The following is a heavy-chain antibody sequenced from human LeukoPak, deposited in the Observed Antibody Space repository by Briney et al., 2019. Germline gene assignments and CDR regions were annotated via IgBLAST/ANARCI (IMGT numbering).Heavy chain of an antibody. CDR3: ARTHAYYDFWSGYHTPEDY. CDR1: GGTFSSYT. Sequence: SVKVSCKASGGTFSSYTISWVRQAPEQGLEWMGRIIPILGIANYAQKFQGRVTITADKSTSTAYMELSSLRSEDTAVYYCARTHAYYDFWSGYHTPEDYWGQGTLVTVSS. V-gene: IGHV1-69*02. CDR2: IIPILGIA. J-gene: IGHJ4*02. D-gene: IGHD3-3*01.